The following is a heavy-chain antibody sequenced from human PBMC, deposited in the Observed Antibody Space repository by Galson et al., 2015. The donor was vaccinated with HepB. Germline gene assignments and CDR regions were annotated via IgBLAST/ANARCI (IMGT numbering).Heavy chain of an antibody. Sequence: SVKVSCKAPGFTFTSSAVQWVRQARGQRLEWIGWIVVGSGNTNYAQKFQERVTITRDMSTSTAYMELSSLRSEDTAVYYCAASIVGATMPYDAFDIWGQGTMVTVSS. J-gene: IGHJ3*02. CDR1: GFTFTSSA. V-gene: IGHV1-58*01. CDR3: AASIVGATMPYDAFDI. D-gene: IGHD1-26*01. CDR2: IVVGSGNT.